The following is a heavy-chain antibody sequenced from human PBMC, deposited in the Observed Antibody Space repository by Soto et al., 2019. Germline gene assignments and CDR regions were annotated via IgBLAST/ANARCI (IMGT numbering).Heavy chain of an antibody. D-gene: IGHD5-12*01. CDR1: GGSLSGYY. CDR3: ARGQEGVVATH. Sequence: QVQLQQWGAGLLKPSETLSLNCAVTGGSLSGYYWSWIRQPPGKGLEWIGEVKDGGYTNYSPSLRGRVTISSDTSNNQFSLRLNSVTAADTGVYYCARGQEGVVATHWDQGSLVTVSS. CDR2: VKDGGYT. J-gene: IGHJ4*02. V-gene: IGHV4-34*01.